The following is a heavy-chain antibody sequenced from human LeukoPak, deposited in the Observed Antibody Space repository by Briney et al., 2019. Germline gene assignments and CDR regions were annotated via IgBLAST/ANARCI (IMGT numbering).Heavy chain of an antibody. V-gene: IGHV3-74*01. CDR3: ARDRSSLGLWFGELRN. CDR2: ITSDGSST. D-gene: IGHD3-10*01. Sequence: QPGRSLRLSCVASGFTFSSYWMHWVRQAPGKGLVWVSRITSDGSSTNYADSVKGRFTISRDNAKNTLYLQMNSLRAEDTAVYYCARDRSSLGLWFGELRNWGQGTLVTVSS. J-gene: IGHJ4*02. CDR1: GFTFSSYW.